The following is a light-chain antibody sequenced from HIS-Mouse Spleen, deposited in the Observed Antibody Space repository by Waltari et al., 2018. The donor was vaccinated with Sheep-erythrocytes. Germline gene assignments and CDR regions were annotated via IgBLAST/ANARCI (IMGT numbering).Light chain of an antibody. Sequence: QSALTQPRSVSGSPGQSVTISCTGTSRDVAGYNYVPWYQQHPGKAPKLMIYEVSKRPSGVPDRFSGSKSGNTASLTISGLQAEDEADYYCCSYAGSYNHVFATGTKVTVL. CDR2: EVS. CDR3: CSYAGSYNHV. J-gene: IGLJ1*01. V-gene: IGLV2-11*01. CDR1: SRDVAGYNY.